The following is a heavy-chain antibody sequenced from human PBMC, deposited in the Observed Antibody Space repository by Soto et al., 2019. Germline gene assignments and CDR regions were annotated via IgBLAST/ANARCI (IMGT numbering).Heavy chain of an antibody. CDR2: ISAYNGNT. CDR3: AGDGYSAYNWLDP. V-gene: IGHV1-18*01. D-gene: IGHD2-15*01. CDR1: GYTFTNYG. Sequence: QVQLVQSGAEVKKPGASVKVSCKASGYTFTNYGISWVRQAPGQGLEWMGWISAYNGNTNYAQRLQDRVTMTTDTSTNTAYMELRSLRSDDTAMYYCAGDGYSAYNWLDPWGQGPLVTVSS. J-gene: IGHJ5*02.